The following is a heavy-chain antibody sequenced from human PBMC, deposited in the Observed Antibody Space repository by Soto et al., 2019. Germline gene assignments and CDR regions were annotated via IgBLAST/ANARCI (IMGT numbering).Heavy chain of an antibody. D-gene: IGHD3-9*01. CDR2: ISGSGDIT. J-gene: IGHJ4*02. Sequence: EVQLLEAGGDSVNPGGSLRLSCTASGFTFKMYAMNWVRQAPGKGLEWVSVISGSGDITYYADSVKGRFTISRDNSKNTLYLEMHSLRAADTAVYFCAKATFYDVLTTSYACDDWGQGTLVSVSS. CDR3: AKATFYDVLTTSYACDD. V-gene: IGHV3-23*01. CDR1: GFTFKMYA.